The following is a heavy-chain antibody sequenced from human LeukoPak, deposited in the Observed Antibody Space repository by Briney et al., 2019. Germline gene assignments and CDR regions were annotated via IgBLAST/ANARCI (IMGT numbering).Heavy chain of an antibody. V-gene: IGHV1-18*04. CDR3: ARGPGVAVAGVFDY. Sequence: ASVTVSCKASGYTFTSYGIYWVGQAPGQALEWLGWISGYTGHTNYVQKIQGRVTMTTDTSTNTAYMELRSLRSDDTAVYYCARGPGVAVAGVFDYWGQGSLVTVSS. CDR1: GYTFTSYG. CDR2: ISGYTGHT. D-gene: IGHD6-19*01. J-gene: IGHJ4*02.